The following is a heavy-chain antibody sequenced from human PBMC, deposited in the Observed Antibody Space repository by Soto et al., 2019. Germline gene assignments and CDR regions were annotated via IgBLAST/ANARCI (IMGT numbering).Heavy chain of an antibody. CDR2: INPNSGGT. CDR3: ARDLRLIVGATGRASNYYYYGMDV. J-gene: IGHJ6*02. V-gene: IGHV1-2*04. Sequence: GASVKVSCKASGFTFTGYYMHWVRQAPGQGLEWMGWINPNSGGTNYAQKFKGWVTITRDTSISTAYMELSRLRSDDTAVYYCARDLRLIVGATGRASNYYYYGMDVSGQATTVTVSS. CDR1: GFTFTGYY. D-gene: IGHD1-26*01.